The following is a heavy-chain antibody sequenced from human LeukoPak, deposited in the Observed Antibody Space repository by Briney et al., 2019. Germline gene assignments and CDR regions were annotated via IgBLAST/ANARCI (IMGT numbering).Heavy chain of an antibody. D-gene: IGHD2-2*01. CDR1: GGSFSGYY. Sequence: SETLSFTCAVYGGSFSGYYWSWIRKPPGKGLEWIGEINHSGSTNYNPSLKSRVTISVDTSKNQFSLKLSSVTAADTAVYYCARGAYCSSINCYGFDYWGQGTQVTASS. CDR3: ARGAYCSSINCYGFDY. J-gene: IGHJ4*02. V-gene: IGHV4-34*01. CDR2: INHSGST.